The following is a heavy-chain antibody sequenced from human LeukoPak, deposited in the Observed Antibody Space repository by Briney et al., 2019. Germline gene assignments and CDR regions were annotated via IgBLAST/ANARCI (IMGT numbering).Heavy chain of an antibody. CDR3: ASRGWAGEYYFDY. Sequence: ASVKVSCKASGYTFIGYYMHWVRHAPGQGLEWMGWINPNSGGTNYAQKFQGRVTMTRDTSISTAYMELSRLRSDDTAVYYCASRGWAGEYYFDYWGQGTLVAVSS. J-gene: IGHJ4*02. V-gene: IGHV1-2*02. CDR2: INPNSGGT. CDR1: GYTFIGYY. D-gene: IGHD3-10*01.